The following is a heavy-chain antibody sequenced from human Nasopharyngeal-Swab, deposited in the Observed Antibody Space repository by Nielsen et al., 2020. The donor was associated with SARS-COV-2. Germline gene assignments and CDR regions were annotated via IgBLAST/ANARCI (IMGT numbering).Heavy chain of an antibody. CDR1: GGSISSYY. D-gene: IGHD6-19*01. CDR2: IYYSGST. CDR3: AREQWPVTYYYYGMDV. V-gene: IGHV4-59*01. J-gene: IGHJ6*02. Sequence: SETLSLTCTVSGGSISSYYWSWIRQPPGKGLEWIGYIYYSGSTNYNPSLKSRVTISVDTSKNQFSLKLSSVTAADTAVYYCAREQWPVTYYYYGMDVWGQGTTVTVSS.